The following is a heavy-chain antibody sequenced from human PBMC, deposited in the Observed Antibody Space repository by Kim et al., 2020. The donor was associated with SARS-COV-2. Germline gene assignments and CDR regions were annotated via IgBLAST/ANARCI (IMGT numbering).Heavy chain of an antibody. D-gene: IGHD1-7*01. CDR3: TTEWNYYLPPDY. V-gene: IGHV3-15*01. J-gene: IGHJ4*02. CDR2: IKTKTDGGTT. Sequence: GGSLRLSCAVSGFTFNNAWMSWVRQAPGKGLEWVALIKTKTDGGTTHYAAPVKGRFTISRDDSKSTLYLQMSGLKTEDTAIYYCTTEWNYYLPPDYWGQGTLVTVSS. CDR1: GFTFNNAW.